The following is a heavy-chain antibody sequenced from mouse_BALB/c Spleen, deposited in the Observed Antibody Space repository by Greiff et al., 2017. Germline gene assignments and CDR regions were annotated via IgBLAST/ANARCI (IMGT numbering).Heavy chain of an antibody. CDR3: ARDREYGNFDY. Sequence: DVHLVESGGGLVQPGGSLRLSCATSGFTFTDYYMSWVRQPPGKALEWLGFIRNKANGYTTEYSASVKGRFTISRDNSQSILYLQMNTLRAEDSATYYCARDREYGNFDYWGQGTTLTVSS. D-gene: IGHD2-10*02. CDR2: IRNKANGYTT. V-gene: IGHV7-3*02. J-gene: IGHJ2*01. CDR1: GFTFTDYY.